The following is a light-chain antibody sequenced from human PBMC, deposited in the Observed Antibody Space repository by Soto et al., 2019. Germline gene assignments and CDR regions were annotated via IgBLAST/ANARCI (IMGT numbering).Light chain of an antibody. J-gene: IGKJ1*01. Sequence: DIQMTQSPSTLSASVGDRVTITCRASQSISSWLAWYQQKPGKAPKLLIYKASSLESGVPSRFSGSGSGTEFTLTISSLQPDDFETYYCQPYNSYWTFGQGTKV. CDR1: QSISSW. V-gene: IGKV1-5*03. CDR3: QPYNSYWT. CDR2: KAS.